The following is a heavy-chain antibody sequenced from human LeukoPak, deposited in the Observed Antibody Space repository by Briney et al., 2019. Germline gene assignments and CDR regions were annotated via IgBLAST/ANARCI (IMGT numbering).Heavy chain of an antibody. V-gene: IGHV4-39*07. CDR3: ARTTRTYQLRYFVLDAFDI. D-gene: IGHD3-9*01. CDR2: IYHSGTTYSGST. J-gene: IGHJ3*02. CDR1: GASMSNYY. Sequence: PSETLSLTCNVSGASMSNYYWVWIRQPPGKGLEWIGSIYHSGTTYSGSTYYNPSLKSRVTISVDTSKNQFSLKLSSVTAADTAVYYCARTTRTYQLRYFVLDAFDIWGQGTMVTVSS.